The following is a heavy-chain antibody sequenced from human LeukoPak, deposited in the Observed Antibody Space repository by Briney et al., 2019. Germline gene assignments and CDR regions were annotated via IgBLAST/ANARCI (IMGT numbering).Heavy chain of an antibody. CDR2: IRYDGSDK. Sequence: GGSLRLSCAASGFTFSSSAMNWVRQAPGKGLEWVAFIRYDGSDKYYADSVKGRLTISRDNSKKTLYLQMNSLRAEDTAVYYCAKEFAGSHYYYYYMDVWGKGTTVTVSS. J-gene: IGHJ6*03. CDR3: AKEFAGSHYYYYYMDV. V-gene: IGHV3-30*02. D-gene: IGHD3-10*01. CDR1: GFTFSSSA.